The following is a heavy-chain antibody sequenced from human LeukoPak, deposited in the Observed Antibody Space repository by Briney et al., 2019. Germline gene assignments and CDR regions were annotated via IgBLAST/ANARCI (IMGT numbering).Heavy chain of an antibody. CDR1: GGSFSGYY. CDR2: INHSGST. CDR3: ARVGFCSSTSCPGFDY. Sequence: PSETLSLTCAVYGGSFSGYYWSWIRQPPGKGLEWIGEINHSGSTNYNPALKSRVTISVDTSRNQFSLKLSSVTAADTAVYYCARVGFCSSTSCPGFDYWGQGTLVTVSS. D-gene: IGHD2-2*01. J-gene: IGHJ4*02. V-gene: IGHV4-34*01.